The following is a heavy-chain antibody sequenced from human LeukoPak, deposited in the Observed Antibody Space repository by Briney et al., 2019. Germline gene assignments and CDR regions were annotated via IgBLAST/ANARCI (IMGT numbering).Heavy chain of an antibody. D-gene: IGHD1-26*01. CDR3: AKESWSGGSYPDY. J-gene: IGHJ4*02. CDR2: ISYDGSNK. V-gene: IGHV3-30*18. Sequence: GGSLRLSCAASGFTFNSYGMHWVRQAPGKGLEWVAVISYDGSNKYYADSVKGRFTISRDNSKNTLYLQMNSLRAEDTAVYYCAKESWSGGSYPDYWGQGTLVTVSS. CDR1: GFTFNSYG.